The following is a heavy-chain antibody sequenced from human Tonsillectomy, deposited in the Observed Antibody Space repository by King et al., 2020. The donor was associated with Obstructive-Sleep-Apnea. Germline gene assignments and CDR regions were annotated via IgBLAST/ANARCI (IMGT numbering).Heavy chain of an antibody. CDR2: INPRGGST. D-gene: IGHD3-16*01. J-gene: IGHJ4*02. V-gene: IGHV1-46*01. Sequence: QLVQSGAEVKKPGASVKVSCKASGYTFTSYYLLWVRQAPGQGLEWMGIINPRGGSTSYAQRFKGRVTMTRDTSTSTVSMELSSLIYDDTAVYYCARDPSSATIYDYVWGSGPDYWGQGTLVTVSS. CDR1: GYTFTSYY. CDR3: ARDPSSATIYDYVWGSGPDY.